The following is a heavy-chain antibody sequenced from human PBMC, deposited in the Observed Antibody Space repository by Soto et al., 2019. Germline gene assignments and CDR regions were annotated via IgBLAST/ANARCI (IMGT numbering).Heavy chain of an antibody. CDR2: IYYSGST. J-gene: IGHJ6*03. D-gene: IGHD5-12*01. Sequence: QVQLQESGPGLVKPSETLSLTCTVSGGSISSYYWSWILQPPGKGLEWIGYIYYSGSTNYNPSLKSRVTISVDTAQNQSSLKLISVAAADTSVYYCARDIRGGDDSKNYYYYYYMDVWVKGTTVTVSS. V-gene: IGHV4-59*01. CDR3: ARDIRGGDDSKNYYYYYYMDV. CDR1: GGSISSYY.